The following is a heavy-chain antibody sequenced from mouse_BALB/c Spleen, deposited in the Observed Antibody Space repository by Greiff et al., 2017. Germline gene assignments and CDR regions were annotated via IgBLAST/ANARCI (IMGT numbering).Heavy chain of an antibody. CDR1: GYSFTSYW. CDR3: ARGYYDYDGYFDV. CDR2: IDPSDSET. V-gene: IGHV1S126*01. Sequence: LVESGPQLVRPGASVKISCKASGYSFTSYWMHWVKQRPGQGLEWIGMIDPSDSETRLNQKFKDKATLTVDKSSSTAYMQLSSPTSEDSAVYYCARGYYDYDGYFDVWGAGTTVTVSS. D-gene: IGHD2-4*01. J-gene: IGHJ1*01.